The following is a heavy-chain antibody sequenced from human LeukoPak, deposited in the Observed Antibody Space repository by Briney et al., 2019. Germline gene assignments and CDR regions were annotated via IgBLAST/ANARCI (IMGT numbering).Heavy chain of an antibody. CDR3: ARGRYLTTSGGAAAGFLDY. D-gene: IGHD6-13*01. Sequence: PSETLSLTCAVSGGSFSGYYWNWIRQSPGKGLEWIGEINHSGSTHYNPSLKSRVTISVDTSQKQFSLRLTSVTAADTAVYYCARGRYLTTSGGAAAGFLDYWGQGSLVTVST. CDR1: GGSFSGYY. V-gene: IGHV4-34*01. CDR2: INHSGST. J-gene: IGHJ4*02.